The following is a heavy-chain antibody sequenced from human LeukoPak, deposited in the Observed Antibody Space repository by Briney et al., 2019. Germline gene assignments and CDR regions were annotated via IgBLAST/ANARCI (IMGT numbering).Heavy chain of an antibody. D-gene: IGHD4/OR15-4a*01. CDR2: ISRGSTTI. CDR3: ATSATYNYFDY. CDR1: GDTFSNYN. Sequence: GGSLRLSCAASGDTFSNYNMNWVRQAPGKGLEWVSYISRGSTTIYYADSLKGRFTVSRDNAKNSLYLQMNNLRAEDTAVYYCATSATYNYFDYWGLGTLVTVSS. J-gene: IGHJ4*02. V-gene: IGHV3-48*01.